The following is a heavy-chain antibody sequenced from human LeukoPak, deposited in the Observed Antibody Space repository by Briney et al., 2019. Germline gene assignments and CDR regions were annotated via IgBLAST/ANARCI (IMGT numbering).Heavy chain of an antibody. CDR2: INPSGGST. V-gene: IGHV1-46*01. Sequence: GASVKVSCKASGYTFTSYYMHWVRQAPGQGLEWMGIINPSGGSTSYAQKFQGRVTMTRDMSTSTVYMELSSLRSEDTAVSYCARERIVVPAFDPWGQGTLVTVSS. CDR1: GYTFTSYY. J-gene: IGHJ5*02. CDR3: ARERIVVPAFDP. D-gene: IGHD2-2*01.